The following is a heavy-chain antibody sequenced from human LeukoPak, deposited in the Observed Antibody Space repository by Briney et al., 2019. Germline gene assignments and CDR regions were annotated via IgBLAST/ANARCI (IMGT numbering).Heavy chain of an antibody. CDR2: IKKDGGDK. Sequence: GGSLRLSCAASGFAFSDYWMSWVRQAPGKGLEWVANIKKDGGDKYYVESVKGRFTVSRDNAKNSLYLQMNSLRAEDTALYYCARDSPEGYYFDYWGQGTPVTVSS. V-gene: IGHV3-7*01. CDR3: ARDSPEGYYFDY. D-gene: IGHD1-14*01. J-gene: IGHJ4*02. CDR1: GFAFSDYW.